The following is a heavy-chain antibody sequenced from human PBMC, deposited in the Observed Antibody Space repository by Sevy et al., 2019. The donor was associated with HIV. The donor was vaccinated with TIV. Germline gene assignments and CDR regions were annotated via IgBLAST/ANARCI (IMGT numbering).Heavy chain of an antibody. CDR1: GITFSSAW. CDR2: IKSETDGGAA. Sequence: GGSLRLSCAASGITFSSAWMSWVRLVPGKGLEWLGRIKSETDGGAADYAAAVKGRFTISRDDSKERLYLQLTSLKTEDTAVYYCTTDLGFYSSKWGQGTLVTVSS. J-gene: IGHJ4*02. D-gene: IGHD4-4*01. V-gene: IGHV3-15*01. CDR3: TTDLGFYSSK.